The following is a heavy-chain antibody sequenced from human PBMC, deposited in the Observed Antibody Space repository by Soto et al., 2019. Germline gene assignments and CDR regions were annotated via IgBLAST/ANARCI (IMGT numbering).Heavy chain of an antibody. D-gene: IGHD3-22*01. J-gene: IGHJ5*02. CDR2: IYYGGSI. CDR1: GGYISSGY. CDR3: TGAYYDINGYSLDP. V-gene: IGHV4-59*01. Sequence: SETLSLTCSVSGGYISSGYWTCIRQPPGKGLEWIGYIYYGGSINYNPSLKSRVIISVDTAKNQFSLRLSSVTAADTAVYYCTGAYYDINGYSLDPWGQGTSVAVSS.